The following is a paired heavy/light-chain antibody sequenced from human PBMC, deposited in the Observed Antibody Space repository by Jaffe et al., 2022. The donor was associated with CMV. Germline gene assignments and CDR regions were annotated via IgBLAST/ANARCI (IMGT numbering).Heavy chain of an antibody. J-gene: IGHJ3*02. D-gene: IGHD3-22*01. CDR2: IIPSPPIT. V-gene: IGHV1-69*09. CDR1: GDTFSSSG. Sequence: QVQLVQSGAEVKTPGSSVRVSCKTSGDTFSSSGITWVRQAPGQGLEWVGRIIPSPPITNYAQRFQGRVTITADTSTSTVYMELVSLRSEDTAVYYCARGLFYNSGGYSYDLDAFHIWGQGTMVTVSS. CDR3: ARGLFYNSGGYSYDLDAFHI.
Light chain of an antibody. Sequence: ETVLTQSPATLSLSPGERATLSCRASQSLGSNLAWYQQKPGQAPRLLIYGASTRATGIPARFTGGGSGTDFTLTIDSLQSEDFAVYYCQQYKTWPRTFGQGTKVEF. J-gene: IGKJ1*01. CDR3: QQYKTWPRT. V-gene: IGKV3-15*01. CDR2: GAS. CDR1: QSLGSN.